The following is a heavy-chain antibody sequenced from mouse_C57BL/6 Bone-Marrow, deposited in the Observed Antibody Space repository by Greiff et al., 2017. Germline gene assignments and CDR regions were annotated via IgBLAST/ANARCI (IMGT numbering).Heavy chain of an antibody. CDR1: GYTFTSYD. D-gene: IGHD1-1*01. J-gene: IGHJ1*03. CDR3: ARLEFYGSSGDWYFDV. V-gene: IGHV1-85*01. Sequence: QVQLQQSGPELVKPGASVKLSCKASGYTFTSYDINWVKQRPGQGLEWIGWLYPRDGSTKYNEQFKGKATLTVDTSSSTAYMERHSLTSADSAVYFCARLEFYGSSGDWYFDVWGTGTTVTVSS. CDR2: LYPRDGST.